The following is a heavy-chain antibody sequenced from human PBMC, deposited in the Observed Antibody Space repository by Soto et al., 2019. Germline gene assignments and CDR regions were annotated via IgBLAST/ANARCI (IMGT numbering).Heavy chain of an antibody. CDR1: DGSITSYY. D-gene: IGHD5-12*01. J-gene: IGHJ5*02. CDR2: FHNSGST. Sequence: PSETLSLTCTVSDGSITSYYWSWIRQPPGKGLEWIGCFHNSGSTSYNPSLKSRVTISVDTSKNQFSLKLSSVTAADTAVYYCARGGYEFGWFDPWGQGTLVTVSS. V-gene: IGHV4-59*01. CDR3: ARGGYEFGWFDP.